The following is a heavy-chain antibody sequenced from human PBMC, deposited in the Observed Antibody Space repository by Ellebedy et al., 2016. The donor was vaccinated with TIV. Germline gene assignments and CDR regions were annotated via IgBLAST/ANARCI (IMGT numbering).Heavy chain of an antibody. D-gene: IGHD3-9*01. Sequence: GGSLRLSXAASGFTFSSYGMHWVRQAPGKGLEWVAVISYDGSNKYYADSVKGRFTISRDNSKNTLYLQMNSLRAEDTAVYYCAKDLYRVEARGLRYFDWSPYGMDVWGQGTTVTVSS. V-gene: IGHV3-30*18. CDR2: ISYDGSNK. CDR3: AKDLYRVEARGLRYFDWSPYGMDV. J-gene: IGHJ6*02. CDR1: GFTFSSYG.